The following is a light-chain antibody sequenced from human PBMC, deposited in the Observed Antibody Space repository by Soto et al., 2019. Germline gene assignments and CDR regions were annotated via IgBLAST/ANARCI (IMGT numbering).Light chain of an antibody. V-gene: IGLV1-40*01. Sequence: QPVLTQPPSVSGAPGQRVTISCTGSSSNIGAGYDVHWYQQLPGTAPKLLIYGNSNRPSGVPDRFSGSKSGTSASLAITGLQAEDEADYYCQSYDSSLSDWVFGTGTKLTVL. J-gene: IGLJ1*01. CDR2: GNS. CDR1: SSNIGAGYD. CDR3: QSYDSSLSDWV.